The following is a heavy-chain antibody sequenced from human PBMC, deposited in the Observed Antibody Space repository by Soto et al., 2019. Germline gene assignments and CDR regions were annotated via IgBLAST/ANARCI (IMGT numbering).Heavy chain of an antibody. CDR3: AKVGDSSGYAKYFHH. CDR1: GFTVTSNY. V-gene: IGHV3-66*01. D-gene: IGHD3-22*01. Sequence: GGSLRLSCAASGFTVTSNYRSWVRQAPGRGLEWVSIFYPAGSTYYADSVQGRFTISRDSSKNILYLQMNSLRAEDTAVYYCAKVGDSSGYAKYFHHWGQGTLVTVS. CDR2: FYPAGST. J-gene: IGHJ1*01.